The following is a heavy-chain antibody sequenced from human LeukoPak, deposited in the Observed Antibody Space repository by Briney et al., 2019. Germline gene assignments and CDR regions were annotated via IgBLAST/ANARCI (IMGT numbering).Heavy chain of an antibody. D-gene: IGHD6-19*01. CDR2: NYFNGRT. J-gene: IGHJ2*01. Sequence: SETLSLTCTVSGDSINNGIYFWGWIRQPPGKGLEWIGTNYFNGRTYYSPSLKSRVTMSVDTSKNQFSLKMSSVTAADTAAYYCTRQRGSGHWYFDLWGRGTRVIVSS. CDR1: GDSINNGIYF. CDR3: TRQRGSGHWYFDL. V-gene: IGHV4-39*01.